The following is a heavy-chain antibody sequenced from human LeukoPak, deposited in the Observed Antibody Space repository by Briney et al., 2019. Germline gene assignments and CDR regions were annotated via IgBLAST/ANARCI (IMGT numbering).Heavy chain of an antibody. V-gene: IGHV3-43D*03. CDR1: GFTFDDYA. CDR3: AKDSRGGYSYGHMDV. Sequence: PGGSLRLSCAASGFTFDDYAMHWVRQAPGKGLEWVSLISWDGGSTYYADSVKGRFTISRDNSKNSLYLQMNSLRAEDTALYYCAKDSRGGYSYGHMDVWGKGTTVTVSS. CDR2: ISWDGGST. J-gene: IGHJ6*03. D-gene: IGHD5-18*01.